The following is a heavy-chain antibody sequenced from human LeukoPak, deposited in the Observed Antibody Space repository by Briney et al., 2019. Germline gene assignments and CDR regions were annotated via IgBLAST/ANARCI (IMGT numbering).Heavy chain of an antibody. J-gene: IGHJ3*02. CDR1: GFTVSSNY. D-gene: IGHD2-2*01. CDR3: ASFIVVIPVAMRGDAFDI. V-gene: IGHV3-53*01. CDR2: IYSDGST. Sequence: GGSLRLSCAASGFTVSSNYMSWDRQAPGKGLEWVSVIYSDGSTYYADSVKGRFTFSRDNSKNTLYLQMDSLRVEDTAVYYCASFIVVIPVAMRGDAFDIWGQGTVVTVSS.